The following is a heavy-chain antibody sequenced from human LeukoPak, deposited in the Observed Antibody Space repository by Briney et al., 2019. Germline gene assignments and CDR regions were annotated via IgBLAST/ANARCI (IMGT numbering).Heavy chain of an antibody. CDR1: GYTFINFW. V-gene: IGHV1-2*02. CDR2: IDLRTGDA. J-gene: IGHJ4*02. Sequence: ASVKVSCKASGYTFINFWMHWVRQAPGQGLEWMGWIDLRTGDATSAQRFQGRVTMTRDTSISTTYMELSRLTSDDTAVYYCARDYPHQRFDCWGQGTLVTVSS. CDR3: ARDYPHQRFDC.